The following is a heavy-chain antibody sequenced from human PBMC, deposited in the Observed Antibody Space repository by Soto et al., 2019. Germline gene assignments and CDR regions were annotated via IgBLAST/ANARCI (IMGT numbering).Heavy chain of an antibody. CDR2: ISAYNGNT. Sequence: ASVKVSCKASGYTFTSYGISWVRQALGQGLEWMGWISAYNGNTNYAQKLQGRVTMTTDTSTSTAYMELRSLRSDDTAVYYCARDGPGIAAAGCDYWGQGTLVTVSS. V-gene: IGHV1-18*01. D-gene: IGHD6-13*01. J-gene: IGHJ4*02. CDR1: GYTFTSYG. CDR3: ARDGPGIAAAGCDY.